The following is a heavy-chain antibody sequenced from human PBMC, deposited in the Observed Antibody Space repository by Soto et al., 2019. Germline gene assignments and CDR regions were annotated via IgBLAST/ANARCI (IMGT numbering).Heavy chain of an antibody. V-gene: IGHV4-34*01. Sequence: QVQLQQWGAGLLKPSETLSLTCAVYGGSFSGYYWSWIRQPPGKGLGWIGEINHSGSTNYNPSLKSRVTISVDTSKNQFSLKLSSVTAADTAVYYCARVGSPYYYYYYMDVWGKGTTVTVSS. J-gene: IGHJ6*03. CDR1: GGSFSGYY. CDR3: ARVGSPYYYYYYMDV. CDR2: INHSGST. D-gene: IGHD2-15*01.